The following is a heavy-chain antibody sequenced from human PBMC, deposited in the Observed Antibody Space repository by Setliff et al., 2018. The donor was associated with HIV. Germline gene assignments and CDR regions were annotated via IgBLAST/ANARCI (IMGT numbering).Heavy chain of an antibody. Sequence: ASVKVSCKASGYTFTNYAMNWVRQAPGQGLEWMGWINTNTGNPTYAQGFTGRFVFSLDTSVSTAYLQISSLKAEDTAVYFCARGFRYYSGSRSFTTFDYWGQGTLVTVSS. CDR3: ARGFRYYSGSRSFTTFDY. CDR1: GYTFTNYA. V-gene: IGHV7-4-1*02. J-gene: IGHJ4*02. CDR2: INTNTGNP. D-gene: IGHD1-26*01.